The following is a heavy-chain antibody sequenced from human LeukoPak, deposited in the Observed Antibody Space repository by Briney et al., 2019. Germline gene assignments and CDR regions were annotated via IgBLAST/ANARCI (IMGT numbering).Heavy chain of an antibody. CDR3: ARDEGRDGYNYYFDY. CDR2: ISYDGSNK. Sequence: GGSLRLSCAASGFTFSSYAMHWVRQAPGKGLEWVAVISYDGSNKYYADSVKGRSTISRDNSKNTLYLQMNSLRAEDTAVYYCARDEGRDGYNYYFDYWGQGTLVTVSS. J-gene: IGHJ4*02. CDR1: GFTFSSYA. D-gene: IGHD5-12*01. V-gene: IGHV3-30-3*01.